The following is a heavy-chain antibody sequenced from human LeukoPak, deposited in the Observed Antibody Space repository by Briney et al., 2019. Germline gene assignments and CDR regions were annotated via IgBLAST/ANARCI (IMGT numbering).Heavy chain of an antibody. CDR2: IYYSGST. V-gene: IGHV4-30-4*01. Sequence: SETLSLTCTVSGGSISSGDYYWSWIRQPPGKGLEWIGYIYYSGSTYYNPSLKSRVTVSVDTSKNQFSLKLSSVTAADTAVYHCARSGDYVDRYFDLWGRGTLVTVSS. CDR3: ARSGDYVDRYFDL. J-gene: IGHJ2*01. CDR1: GGSISSGDYY. D-gene: IGHD2-21*02.